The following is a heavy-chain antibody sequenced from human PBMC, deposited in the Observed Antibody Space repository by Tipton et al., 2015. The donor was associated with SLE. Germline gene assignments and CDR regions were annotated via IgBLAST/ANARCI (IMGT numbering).Heavy chain of an antibody. Sequence: QLVQSGAEVKKPGASVKVSCKASGYTFTNYYMHWVRQAPGQGLEWMGVINPSAGSTSYAQKFQGRVTMTRDTSTSTVYMELSSLRSEDTAVYYCAISGGDSGIWGQGTMVTVSS. J-gene: IGHJ3*02. CDR2: INPSAGST. CDR3: AISGGDSGI. V-gene: IGHV1-46*01. D-gene: IGHD1-26*01. CDR1: GYTFTNYY.